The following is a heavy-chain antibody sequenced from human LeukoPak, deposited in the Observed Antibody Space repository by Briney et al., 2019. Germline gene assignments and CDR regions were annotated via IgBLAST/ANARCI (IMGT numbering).Heavy chain of an antibody. CDR1: GFTFSGSW. CDR3: AKDREWLSNWLDP. CDR2: INQDESAI. J-gene: IGHJ5*02. V-gene: IGHV3-7*01. D-gene: IGHD3-3*01. Sequence: GSLRLSCAASGFTFSGSWMSWVRQAPGKGLEWVASINQDESAIFYLASVKGRFTISRDNARNLLFLQMNTLRAEDTAVYYCAKDREWLSNWLDPWGQGTLVTVSS.